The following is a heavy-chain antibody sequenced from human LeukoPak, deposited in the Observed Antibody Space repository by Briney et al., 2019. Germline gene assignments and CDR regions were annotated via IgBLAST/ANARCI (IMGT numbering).Heavy chain of an antibody. CDR2: IKQDGSEK. D-gene: IGHD2-15*01. CDR1: GITFSNDW. Sequence: GGPLTLSCAASGITFSNDWMSWVRQAPGKGLEWVATIKQDGSEKYYVDSVKGRFTISRDNAKNSLYLQMNSLRVEDTAVYYCARALGYELLPGYFYYMDVWGKGTKVTVS. V-gene: IGHV3-7*01. CDR3: ARALGYELLPGYFYYMDV. J-gene: IGHJ6*03.